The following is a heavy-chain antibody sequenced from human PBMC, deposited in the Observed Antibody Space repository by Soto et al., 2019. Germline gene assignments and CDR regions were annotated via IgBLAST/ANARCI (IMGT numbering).Heavy chain of an antibody. CDR3: ARDDVLCDGGRCYGVPLDV. D-gene: IGHD2-15*01. V-gene: IGHV3-66*01. CDR2: IQSGGPT. Sequence: EVHLVESGGGLVQPGGSLRLSCAASGFTVSSKYMSWVRQAPGKGLEWVSLIQSGGPTYYADSVKGRFTISRDTSEYTLHLQMDSLRAEDTAVYYCARDDVLCDGGRCYGVPLDVWGKVTTVTVSS. CDR1: GFTVSSKY. J-gene: IGHJ6*04.